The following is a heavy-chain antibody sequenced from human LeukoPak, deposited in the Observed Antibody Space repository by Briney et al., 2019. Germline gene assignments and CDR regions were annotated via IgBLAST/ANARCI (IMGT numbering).Heavy chain of an antibody. V-gene: IGHV3-48*03. D-gene: IGHD6-13*01. CDR2: ISSSGSTI. Sequence: PGGSLRLSCAASGFTFSSYEMNWVRQAPGKGLEWVSYISSSGSTIYYADSVKGRFTISRDNAKNSLYLQMNSLRAEDTAVYYCARVQAAAESLLGLDYWDQGTLVTVSS. CDR1: GFTFSSYE. J-gene: IGHJ4*02. CDR3: ARVQAAAESLLGLDY.